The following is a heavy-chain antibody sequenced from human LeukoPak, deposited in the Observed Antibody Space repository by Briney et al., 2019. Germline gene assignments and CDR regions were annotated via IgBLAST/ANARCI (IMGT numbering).Heavy chain of an antibody. CDR2: ISGSGGST. CDR1: GFTFSSYA. Sequence: GGSLRLSCAASGFTFSSYAMSWVRQAPGKGLEWVSAISGSGGSTYYADSVKGRITISRDNSKNTVHVQMNSLRADDTAVYYCAKDPSTIYSSGLDYWGQGVLVTVSS. V-gene: IGHV3-23*01. D-gene: IGHD6-19*01. CDR3: AKDPSTIYSSGLDY. J-gene: IGHJ4*02.